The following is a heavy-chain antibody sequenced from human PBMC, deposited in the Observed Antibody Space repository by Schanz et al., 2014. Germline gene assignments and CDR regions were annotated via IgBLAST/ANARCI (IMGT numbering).Heavy chain of an antibody. Sequence: QVQLVQSGAEVKKPGASVKVSCKASGYTFTSSGFSWVRQAPGQGLEWMGWINGYNAHTNYAQKFQGRVTMTTDTSPSTVYMELRSLRSDDTAVYYCARDDRFLEWSLLDYWGQGTLVTVSS. V-gene: IGHV1-18*01. J-gene: IGHJ4*02. CDR3: ARDDRFLEWSLLDY. CDR2: INGYNAHT. CDR1: GYTFTSSG. D-gene: IGHD3-3*01.